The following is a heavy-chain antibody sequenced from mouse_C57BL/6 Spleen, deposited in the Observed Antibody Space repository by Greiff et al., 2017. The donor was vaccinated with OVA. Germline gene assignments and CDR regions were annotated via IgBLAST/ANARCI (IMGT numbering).Heavy chain of an antibody. Sequence: VQLVESGAELVRPGTSVKVSCKASGYAFTNYLIEWVKQRPGQGLEWIGVINPGSGGTNYNEKFKGKATLTADKSSSTAYMQLSSLTSEDSAVYFCARAAYYGSSHWYFDVWGTGTTVTVSS. CDR2: INPGSGGT. CDR1: GYAFTNYL. CDR3: ARAAYYGSSHWYFDV. D-gene: IGHD1-1*01. V-gene: IGHV1-54*01. J-gene: IGHJ1*03.